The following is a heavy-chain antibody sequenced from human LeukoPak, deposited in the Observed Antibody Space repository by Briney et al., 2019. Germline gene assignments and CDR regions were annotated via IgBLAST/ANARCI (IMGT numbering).Heavy chain of an antibody. D-gene: IGHD3-10*01. Sequence: ASVKVSCKASGYTFTGYYMHWVRQAPGQGLEWMGWISAYNGNTNYAQKLQGRVTMTTDTSTSTAYMELRSLRSDDTAVYYCARAGSSYYYGSGSYRNWFDPWGQGTLVTVSS. J-gene: IGHJ5*02. CDR3: ARAGSSYYYGSGSYRNWFDP. CDR1: GYTFTGYY. V-gene: IGHV1-18*04. CDR2: ISAYNGNT.